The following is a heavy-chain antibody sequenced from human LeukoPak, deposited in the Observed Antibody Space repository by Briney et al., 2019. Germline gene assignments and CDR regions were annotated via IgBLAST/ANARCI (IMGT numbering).Heavy chain of an antibody. J-gene: IGHJ5*02. CDR3: ARKGLLGSGKPWFDP. V-gene: IGHV1-8*01. CDR2: MNPNSGNT. Sequence: AASVKVSCKASGCTFTSYDINWVRQASGQGLEWMGWMNPNSGNTASAQKFQGRVTMTTNTSISTAYMELTGLRSEDTAMYFCARKGLLGSGKPWFDPWGQGTLVTVSS. D-gene: IGHD2-15*01. CDR1: GCTFTSYD.